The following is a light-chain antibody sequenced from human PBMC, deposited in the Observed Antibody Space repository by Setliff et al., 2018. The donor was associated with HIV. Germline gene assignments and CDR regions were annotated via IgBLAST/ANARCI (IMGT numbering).Light chain of an antibody. CDR2: EVT. V-gene: IGLV2-14*01. CDR3: SSFTSSGTYV. CDR1: SSDVGDYNY. Sequence: QSVLTQPASVSGSPGQSITISCTGTSSDVGDYNYVSWYQQHPGKAPKLMIYEVTNRPSGGSNSFSASKSGNTASVTISGLQAEDEADYYCSSFTSSGTYVCGTGTKVTVL. J-gene: IGLJ1*01.